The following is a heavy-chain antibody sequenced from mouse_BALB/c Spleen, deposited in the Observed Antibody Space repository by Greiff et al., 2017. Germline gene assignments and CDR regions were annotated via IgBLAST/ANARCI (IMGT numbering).Heavy chain of an antibody. V-gene: IGHV1S34*01. CDR1: GYSFTGYY. J-gene: IGHJ4*01. CDR2: ISCYNGAT. CDR3: ARQRGGPYYAMDY. Sequence: LVKTGASVKISCKASGYSFTGYYMHWVKQSHGKSLEWIGYISCYNGATSYNQKFKGKATFTVDTSSSTAYMQFNSLTSEDSAVYYCARQRGGPYYAMDYWGQGTSVTVSS.